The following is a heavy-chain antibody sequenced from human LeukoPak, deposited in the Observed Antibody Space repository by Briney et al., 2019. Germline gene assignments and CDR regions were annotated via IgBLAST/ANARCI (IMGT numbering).Heavy chain of an antibody. J-gene: IGHJ3*02. CDR1: GFTFSDYY. V-gene: IGHV3-11*01. D-gene: IGHD6-19*01. CDR3: AKDQDGHSSGWSGDAFDI. CDR2: ISSSGSTI. Sequence: GGALRLSCAASGFTFSDYYMSWIRQAPGKGLEWVSYISSSGSTIYYADSVKGRFTISRDNSKNTLYLQMNSLRAEDTAVYYCAKDQDGHSSGWSGDAFDIWGQGTMVIVSS.